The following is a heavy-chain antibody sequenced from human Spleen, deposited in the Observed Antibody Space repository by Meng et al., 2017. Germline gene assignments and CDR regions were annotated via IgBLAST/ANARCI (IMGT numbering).Heavy chain of an antibody. CDR3: ARGRDATYYFHN. Sequence: QVQLVQSGAEVMKPGASVKVSCKASGDTFTYYHIHWVRQAPGQGLEWVGINNPRDGDTSYSQKLRGRVTLTRDTSTSTAYMELSSLSSGDTAVYYCARGRDATYYFHNWGQGTLVTVSS. V-gene: IGHV1-46*04. CDR1: GDTFTYYH. CDR2: NNPRDGDT. J-gene: IGHJ4*02. D-gene: IGHD5-24*01.